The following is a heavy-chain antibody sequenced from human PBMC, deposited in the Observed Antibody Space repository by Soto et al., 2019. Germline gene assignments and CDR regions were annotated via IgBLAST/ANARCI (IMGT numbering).Heavy chain of an antibody. V-gene: IGHV3-33*01. J-gene: IGHJ4*02. CDR3: ATTGPY. CDR2: IWFDGSNK. Sequence: QVQLVESGGGVVQPGRSLRLSCAASGFTFSSYGMHWVRQATGKGLEWVAVIWFDGSNKFYADSVKGRFTISRDNSKNTVSLQMNSLRDADSAAYYCATTGPYWGQGTLVTVSS. CDR1: GFTFSSYG.